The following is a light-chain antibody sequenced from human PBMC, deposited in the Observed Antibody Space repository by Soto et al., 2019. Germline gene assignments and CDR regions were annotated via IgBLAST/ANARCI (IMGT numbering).Light chain of an antibody. CDR2: DVS. V-gene: IGLV2-23*02. J-gene: IGLJ2*01. CDR3: CSYAGSSTWVV. Sequence: QSALTQPASVSGSPGQSIAISCTGTSSDVGGYNYVSWYQQHPGKAPKLMIYDVSNRPSGVSNRFSGSKSGNTASLTISGLQAEDEADYYCCSYAGSSTWVVFGGGTQLTVL. CDR1: SSDVGGYNY.